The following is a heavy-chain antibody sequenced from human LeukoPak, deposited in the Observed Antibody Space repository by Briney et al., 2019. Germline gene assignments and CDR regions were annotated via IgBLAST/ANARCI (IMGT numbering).Heavy chain of an antibody. D-gene: IGHD3-10*01. V-gene: IGHV3-23*01. CDR3: AKGSSRHDY. CDR1: GFSFSGYV. CDR2: ISGSGGST. Sequence: GGSLRLSCAASGFSFSGYVMSWVRQAPGKGLEWVSAISGSGGSTYYADSVKGRFTISRDNSKNTLYLQMNSLRAEDTAVYYCAKGSSRHDYWGQGTLVTVSS. J-gene: IGHJ4*02.